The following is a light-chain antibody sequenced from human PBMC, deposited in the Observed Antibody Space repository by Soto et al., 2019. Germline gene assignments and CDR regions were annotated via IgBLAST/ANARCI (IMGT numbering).Light chain of an antibody. CDR2: NVS. J-gene: IGKJ2*01. CDR3: LQGTHWPYT. Sequence: DVVVTQSPLSLPVTLGQPASISCRSSHSPLYTDGNTYLHWFQQRPGQSPRRLIYNVSKRDSGVPDRFSGSGSGTDFTLEISRVEAEDFGVYYCLQGTHWPYTFGPGTKLEI. CDR1: HSPLYTDGNTY. V-gene: IGKV2-30*01.